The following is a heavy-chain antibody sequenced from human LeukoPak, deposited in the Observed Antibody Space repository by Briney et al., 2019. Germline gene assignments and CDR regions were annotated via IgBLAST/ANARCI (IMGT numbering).Heavy chain of an antibody. V-gene: IGHV3-23*01. CDR2: ISGSGGST. J-gene: IGHJ4*02. Sequence: GGSLRLSCAASGFTFSSYAMSWVRQAPGKGLEWVSAISGSGGSTYYADSVKGRFTISRDNSKNTLYLQMNSLRAEDTAVYYCAKVRVFYGDFPPVDYWGQGTLVTVSS. CDR3: AKVRVFYGDFPPVDY. D-gene: IGHD4-17*01. CDR1: GFTFSSYA.